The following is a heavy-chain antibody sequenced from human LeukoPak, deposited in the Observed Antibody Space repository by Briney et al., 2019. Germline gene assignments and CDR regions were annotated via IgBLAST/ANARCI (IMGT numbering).Heavy chain of an antibody. J-gene: IGHJ3*02. D-gene: IGHD3-9*01. Sequence: ASVKVSCKASGYTFTSYDINWVRQATGQGLEWMGWISAYNGNTNYAQKLQGRVTMTTDTSTSTAYMELRSLRSDDTAGYYCPRDSKDPDWDLDAFDIWGRGTMVTVSS. V-gene: IGHV1-18*01. CDR2: ISAYNGNT. CDR1: GYTFTSYD. CDR3: PRDSKDPDWDLDAFDI.